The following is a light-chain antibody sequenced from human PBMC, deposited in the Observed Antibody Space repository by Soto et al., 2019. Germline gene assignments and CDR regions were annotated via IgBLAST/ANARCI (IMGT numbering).Light chain of an antibody. Sequence: DVQMTQSPSSLSASVGDRVTITCRASQSVGSYLNWYQQKPGKAPQLLIYGAFNLQSGVPSRFSGSGSGTDFTLTISSLQLEDFATYYCQQTYVTPPTTFGQGTKLEIK. CDR2: GAF. V-gene: IGKV1-39*01. CDR3: QQTYVTPPTT. J-gene: IGKJ2*01. CDR1: QSVGSY.